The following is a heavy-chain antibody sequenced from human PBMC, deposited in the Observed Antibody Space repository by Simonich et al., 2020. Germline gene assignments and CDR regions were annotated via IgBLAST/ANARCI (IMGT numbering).Heavy chain of an antibody. CDR1: GFSLSPSGVG. CDR3: AHRRGFFDY. J-gene: IGHJ4*02. CDR2: IYWNDDK. Sequence: QITLKESGPTLVKPTQTLTLTCTFSGFSLSPSGVGVGWIRQPPGKALEWLALIYWNDDKRYSPSLKSRLTNTKDTSKNQVVLTMTNMDPVDTATYYCAHRRGFFDYWGQGTLVTVSS. V-gene: IGHV2-5*01.